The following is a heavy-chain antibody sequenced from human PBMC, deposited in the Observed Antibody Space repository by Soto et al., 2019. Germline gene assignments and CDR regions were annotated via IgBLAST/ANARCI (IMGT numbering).Heavy chain of an antibody. Sequence: ASVKVSCKASGYTLTSNYMHWVRQAQRQGLEWMGIINPSGGSTSYAQKFQGRVTMTRDTSTSTVYMELSSLRSEDTAVYYCARSQNYYDFWSGYSPEWWFDPWGQGTRVTVSS. J-gene: IGHJ5*02. CDR1: GYTLTSNY. D-gene: IGHD3-3*01. CDR2: INPSGGST. CDR3: ARSQNYYDFWSGYSPEWWFDP. V-gene: IGHV1-46*03.